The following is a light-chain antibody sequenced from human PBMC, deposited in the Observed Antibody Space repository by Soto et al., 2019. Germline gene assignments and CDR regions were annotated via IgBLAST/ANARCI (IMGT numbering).Light chain of an antibody. CDR3: SSYTSSSTVI. V-gene: IGLV2-14*01. Sequence: QSALTQPASVSGSPGQSITISCTGTSSDFGGYNYISWYQQLPGKAPKFIIYDVRNRPSGVSNRFSGSRSGNTASLTISGLQAEDEADYYCSSYTSSSTVIFGGGTKVTVL. CDR2: DVR. J-gene: IGLJ2*01. CDR1: SSDFGGYNY.